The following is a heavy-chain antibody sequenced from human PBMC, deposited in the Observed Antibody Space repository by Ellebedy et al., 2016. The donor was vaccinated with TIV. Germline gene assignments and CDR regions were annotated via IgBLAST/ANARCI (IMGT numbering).Heavy chain of an antibody. CDR1: GYTFTGSY. J-gene: IGHJ4*02. CDR2: INPDNGVT. CDR3: VRDLTNPVTGDY. D-gene: IGHD4-11*01. Sequence: AASVKVSCKTSGYTFTGSYVHWVRQAPGQGPEWVGWINPDNGVTVYEQKLQGRVTITGDTSISTVYMELSSLRSDDTAIYYCVRDLTNPVTGDYWGQGTLVFVSS. V-gene: IGHV1-2*02.